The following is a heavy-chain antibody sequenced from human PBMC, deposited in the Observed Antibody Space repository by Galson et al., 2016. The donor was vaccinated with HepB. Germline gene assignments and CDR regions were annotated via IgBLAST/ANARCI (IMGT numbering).Heavy chain of an antibody. J-gene: IGHJ4*02. V-gene: IGHV4-39*02. CDR1: GGSVGSVSHH. CDR2: IHSSGKT. Sequence: SETLSLTCTVSGGSVGSVSHHWGWIRQPPGKGLEWIGSIHSSGKTYYSPSLVRRVAISIDTSRNHFSLALSSVTAADTAVYYCAREYESSVDDWGQGTLVTVSS. CDR3: AREYESSVDD. D-gene: IGHD3-22*01.